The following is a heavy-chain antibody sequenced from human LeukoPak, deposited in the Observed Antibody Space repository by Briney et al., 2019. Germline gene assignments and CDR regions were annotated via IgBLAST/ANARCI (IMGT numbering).Heavy chain of an antibody. CDR2: INHSGST. CDR1: GGSFSGYY. V-gene: IGHV4-34*01. D-gene: IGHD3-22*01. J-gene: IGHJ4*02. Sequence: PSETLSPTCAVYGGSFSGYYWSWIRQPPGKGLEWIGEINHSGSTNYNPSLKSRVTISVDTSKNQFSLKLSSVTAADTAVYYCARLPYYYDSSGYYYFSFDHWGQGTLVTVSS. CDR3: ARLPYYYDSSGYYYFSFDH.